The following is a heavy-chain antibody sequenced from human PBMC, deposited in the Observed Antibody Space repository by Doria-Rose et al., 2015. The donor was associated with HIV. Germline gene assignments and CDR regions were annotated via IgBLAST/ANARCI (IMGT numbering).Heavy chain of an antibody. D-gene: IGHD6-13*01. CDR1: GVSLSSPGMG. Sequence: QITLKESGPVLVKPTETLTLTCTVSGVSLSSPGMGVSWIRQPPGKAQEWLANIFSDDERSYKTSLKSRLTISRVTSKSQVVLTMTDMDPVDTATYYCARIKSSRWYHKYYFDFWGQGTLVIVSA. CDR2: IFSDDER. CDR3: ARIKSSRWYHKYYFDF. J-gene: IGHJ4*02. V-gene: IGHV2-26*01.